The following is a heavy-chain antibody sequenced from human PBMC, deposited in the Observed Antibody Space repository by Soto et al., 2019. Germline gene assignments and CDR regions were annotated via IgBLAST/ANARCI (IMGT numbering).Heavy chain of an antibody. V-gene: IGHV1-8*01. CDR2: MSPESGNT. J-gene: IGHJ4*02. CDR1: GDTFTDYD. CDR3: EVTTGY. Sequence: QVQVVQSRAEVKKPGASVKVSCKASGDTFTDYDINWVRQASGQGLEYMGWMSPESGNTGYAPQFQGRVTMTRNTSISTAYMELSSLRSEDTAVYYCEVTTGYWGQGTKVTVSS. D-gene: IGHD2-21*02.